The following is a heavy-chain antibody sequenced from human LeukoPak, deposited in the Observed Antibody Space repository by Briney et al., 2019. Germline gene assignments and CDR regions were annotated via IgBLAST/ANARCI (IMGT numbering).Heavy chain of an antibody. CDR3: AGGITGTTMAY. V-gene: IGHV4-59*01. D-gene: IGHD1-7*01. Sequence: PSETLSLTCTVSGGSISSYYWSWIRQPPGKGLEWIGYIYYSGSTNYNPSLKSRVTISLDTSKHQFSLKLSSVTAADTAVYYCAGGITGTTMAYWGQGTLVTVSS. J-gene: IGHJ4*02. CDR1: GGSISSYY. CDR2: IYYSGST.